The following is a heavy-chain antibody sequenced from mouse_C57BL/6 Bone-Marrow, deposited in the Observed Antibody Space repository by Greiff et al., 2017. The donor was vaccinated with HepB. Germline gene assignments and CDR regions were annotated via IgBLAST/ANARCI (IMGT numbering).Heavy chain of an antibody. V-gene: IGHV1-42*01. CDR2: INPSTGGT. CDR1: GYSFTGYY. J-gene: IGHJ2*01. Sequence: EVQLVESGPELVKPGASVKISCKASGYSFTGYYMNWVKQSPEKSLEWIGEINPSTGGTTYNQKFKAKATLTVDKSSSTAYMQLKSLTSEDSAVYYCARRCLDYWGQGTTLTVSS. CDR3: ARRCLDY.